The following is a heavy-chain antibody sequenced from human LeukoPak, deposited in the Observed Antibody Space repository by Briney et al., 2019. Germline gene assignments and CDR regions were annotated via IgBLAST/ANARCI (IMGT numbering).Heavy chain of an antibody. V-gene: IGHV3-11*06. CDR2: ISSSSSYT. D-gene: IGHD3-10*02. CDR3: ARDIFGGGVDAFDI. Sequence: KPGGSLRLSCAASGFTFSDYYMSWIRQAPGKGLEWVSYISSSSSYTNYADSVKGRFTISRDNAKNSLYLQMNSLRAEDTAVYYCARDIFGGGVDAFDIWGQGTMVTVSS. J-gene: IGHJ3*02. CDR1: GFTFSDYY.